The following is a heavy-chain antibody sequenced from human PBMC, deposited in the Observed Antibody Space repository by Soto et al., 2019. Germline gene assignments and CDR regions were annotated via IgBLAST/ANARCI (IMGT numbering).Heavy chain of an antibody. CDR2: IYYSGST. J-gene: IGHJ5*02. Sequence: QLQLQESGPGLVKPSETLSLTCTVSGGSISSSSYYWGWIRQPPGKGLEWIGSIYYSGSTYYKPSLKSRVTVSVDTSKNQFSLKLSSVTAADTAVYYCARHGITMVRGVIITAGWFDPWGQGTLVTVSS. V-gene: IGHV4-39*01. CDR1: GGSISSSSYY. D-gene: IGHD3-10*01. CDR3: ARHGITMVRGVIITAGWFDP.